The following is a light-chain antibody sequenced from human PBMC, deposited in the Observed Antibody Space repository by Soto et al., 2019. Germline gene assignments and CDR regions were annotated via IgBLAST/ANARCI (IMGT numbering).Light chain of an antibody. Sequence: VLRQCARGLWWFPGERASLLWGVSQSVSGRFLAWYQQKPGQSPRLLIYGASSRATGIPDRFSGSGSGPDFTLTISRLEPEDFAVYFCQQYGSSPWTFGQGTKVDIK. CDR1: QSVSGRF. J-gene: IGKJ1*01. CDR2: GAS. CDR3: QQYGSSPWT. V-gene: IGKV3-20*01.